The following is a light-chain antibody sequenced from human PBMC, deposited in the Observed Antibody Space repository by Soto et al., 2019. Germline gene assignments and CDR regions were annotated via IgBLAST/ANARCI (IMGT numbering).Light chain of an antibody. CDR2: DTS. V-gene: IGKV3-15*01. CDR3: QEYIQWPPGM. CDR1: QFVSSR. Sequence: DIVVTQSPDTLSASPGERVTLSCRASQFVSSRLAWYQQRPGQVPRLLIYDTSTRAPGISARFSGSGSGTEFTLTISSLQSEDFAVYYFQEYIQWPPGMFGPWTTVDIK. J-gene: IGKJ1*01.